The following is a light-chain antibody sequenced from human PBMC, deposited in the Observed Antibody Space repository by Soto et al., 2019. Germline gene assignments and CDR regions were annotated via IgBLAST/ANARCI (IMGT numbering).Light chain of an antibody. CDR1: SSDVGGYNY. CDR3: GSYTSSSTLEGV. J-gene: IGLJ1*01. V-gene: IGLV2-14*01. Sequence: QSVLTQPASVSGSPGQSITISCTGTSSDVGGYNYVSWYQQHPGKAPKLMIYDVSNRPSGVSNRFSGSKSGNTASLTISGLQAEDEADYYCGSYTSSSTLEGVFGTGTKATVL. CDR2: DVS.